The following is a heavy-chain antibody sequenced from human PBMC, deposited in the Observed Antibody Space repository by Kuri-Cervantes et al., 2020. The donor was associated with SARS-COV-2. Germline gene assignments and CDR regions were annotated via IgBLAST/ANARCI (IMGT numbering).Heavy chain of an antibody. Sequence: GESLKISCAACGLTFSSYDMHWVRQATGKGLEWVSAIGTAGDTYYPGSVKGQFTISRENAKNSLYLQMNSLRAEDTAVYYCARDFDRGWHLDYWGQGTLVTVSS. CDR3: ARDFDRGWHLDY. CDR2: IGTAGDT. CDR1: GLTFSSYD. D-gene: IGHD3-9*01. J-gene: IGHJ4*02. V-gene: IGHV3-13*03.